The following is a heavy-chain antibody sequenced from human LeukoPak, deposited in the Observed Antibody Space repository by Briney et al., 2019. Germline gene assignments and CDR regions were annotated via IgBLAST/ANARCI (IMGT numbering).Heavy chain of an antibody. Sequence: SETLSLTCTVSGGSISSYYWSWIRQPPGKGLEWSGYIYYSGSTNYNPSLKSRVTISVDTSKNQFSLKLSSVTAADTAVYYCARDRHSSSREYYMDVWGKGTTVTVSS. D-gene: IGHD6-13*01. J-gene: IGHJ6*03. CDR2: IYYSGST. V-gene: IGHV4-59*12. CDR3: ARDRHSSSREYYMDV. CDR1: GGSISSYY.